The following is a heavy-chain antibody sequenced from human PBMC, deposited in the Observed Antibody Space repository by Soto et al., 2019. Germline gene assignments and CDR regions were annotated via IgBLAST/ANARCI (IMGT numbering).Heavy chain of an antibody. D-gene: IGHD1-26*01. V-gene: IGHV1-18*01. CDR3: ARKRGDGRVWDLDQD. CDR2: ISAYNGNT. J-gene: IGHJ4*02. CDR1: GYTFTSYG. Sequence: QVQLVQSGAEVKKPGASVKVSCKASGYTFTSYGISWVRQAPGQGLEWMGWISAYNGNTNYAQKLQGRVTMTTDTSTSTASRELRSLRTADTAVYYGARKRGDGRVWDLDQDWGQGTLVTVYS.